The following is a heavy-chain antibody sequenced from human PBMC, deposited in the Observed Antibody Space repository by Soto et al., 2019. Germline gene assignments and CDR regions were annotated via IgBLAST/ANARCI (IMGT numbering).Heavy chain of an antibody. CDR1: GSTFTRYS. CDR2: ISSTTNYI. V-gene: IGHV3-21*01. CDR3: ARESEDLTSNFDY. Sequence: GSLRLSCAASGSTFTRYSMNWVRQAPGKGLEWVSSISSTTNYIYYADSMKGRFTVSRGNAKNSVYLEMNSLSAEDTAVYYCARESEDLTSNFDYWGQGTLVTVSS. J-gene: IGHJ4*02.